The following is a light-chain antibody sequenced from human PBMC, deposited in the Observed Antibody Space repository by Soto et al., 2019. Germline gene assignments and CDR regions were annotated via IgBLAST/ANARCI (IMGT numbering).Light chain of an antibody. CDR1: QSISSY. J-gene: IGKJ5*01. CDR2: AAS. V-gene: IGKV1-39*01. CDR3: QQSYSTPPG. Sequence: IQMTQSPSSLSASVGDRVASSCRASQSISSYLNWYQQKPGKAPKLLIYAASSLQSGVPSRFSGSGSGTDFTLTISSLQPEDFATYYCQQSYSTPPGFGQGTRLEI.